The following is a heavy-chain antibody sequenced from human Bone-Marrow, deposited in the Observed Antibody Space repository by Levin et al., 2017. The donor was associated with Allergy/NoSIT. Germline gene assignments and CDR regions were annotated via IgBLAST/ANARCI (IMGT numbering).Heavy chain of an antibody. J-gene: IGHJ4*02. D-gene: IGHD3-9*01. CDR2: IYYSGNT. CDR1: GDSISSSNYY. Sequence: LSLTCTVSGDSISSSNYYWGWIRQPPGKGLEWIGSIYYSGNTYYNPSLKSRLTISVDTSKNQFSLKLRSVTAADTAVYYCARAGRYDYWGQGTLVTVSS. V-gene: IGHV4-39*07. CDR3: ARAGRYDY.